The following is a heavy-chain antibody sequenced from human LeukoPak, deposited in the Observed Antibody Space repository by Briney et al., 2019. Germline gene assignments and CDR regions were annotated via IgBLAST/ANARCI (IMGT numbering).Heavy chain of an antibody. V-gene: IGHV3-21*01. CDR2: ISSSSSYI. D-gene: IGHD3-10*01. J-gene: IGHJ3*02. CDR1: GFTFSSYS. CDR3: ARSFAVGDAFDI. Sequence: GGSLRLSCAASGFTFSSYSMNWVRQAPGKGLEWVSSISSSSSYIYYADSVKGRFTISRDNAKNSLYLQMNSLRAEDTAVYYCARSFAVGDAFDIWGQGTMVTVSS.